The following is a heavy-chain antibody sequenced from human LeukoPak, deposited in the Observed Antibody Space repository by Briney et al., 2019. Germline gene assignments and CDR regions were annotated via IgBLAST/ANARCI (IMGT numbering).Heavy chain of an antibody. V-gene: IGHV3-30*02. CDR2: IRYDGSNK. D-gene: IGHD3-22*01. CDR1: GFTFSSYG. Sequence: QTGGSLRLSCAASGFTFSSYGMHWVRQAPGKGLEWVAFIRYDGSNKYYADSVKGRFTISRDNSKNTLYLQMNSLRAEDTAVYYCAKDHYDSSGYSLNWFDPWGKGTLVTVSS. CDR3: AKDHYDSSGYSLNWFDP. J-gene: IGHJ5*02.